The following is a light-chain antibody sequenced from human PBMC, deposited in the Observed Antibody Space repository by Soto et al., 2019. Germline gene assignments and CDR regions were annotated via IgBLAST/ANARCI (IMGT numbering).Light chain of an antibody. J-gene: IGKJ1*01. CDR3: QRYDGAPKA. Sequence: DFQMTQSPSSLSASVGDRVTITCRASRGINNNLAWYQQKPGKVPQLLIYAASTLQTGVPSRFSGSGYGADCTLTIASLQPDDVATYYCQRYDGAPKAFGQGTKVEIK. V-gene: IGKV1-27*01. CDR1: RGINNN. CDR2: AAS.